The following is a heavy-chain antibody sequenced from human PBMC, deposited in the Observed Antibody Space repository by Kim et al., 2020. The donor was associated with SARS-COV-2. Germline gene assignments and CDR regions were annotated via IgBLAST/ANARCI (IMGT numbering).Heavy chain of an antibody. V-gene: IGHV3-11*01. D-gene: IGHD1-26*01. CDR2: IGSRGHTI. Sequence: GGSLRLSCTASGFTFSDFYMTWVRQAPGKGLEWISFIGSRGHTITYADSVRGRFVISRDNTMSSLYLQMSSLRPDDTAVYYCVRGLNSYGAEWGPGTLVTVAA. CDR3: VRGLNSYGAE. J-gene: IGHJ4*02. CDR1: GFTFSDFY.